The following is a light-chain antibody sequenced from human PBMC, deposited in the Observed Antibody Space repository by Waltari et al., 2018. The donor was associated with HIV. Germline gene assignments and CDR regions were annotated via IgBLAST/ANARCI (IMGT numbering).Light chain of an antibody. Sequence: QSALTQPPSASGSPGQSVAISCTGSSNDIGTHHFFSCYQHHPGKAPKLIIYDVTRRPPGIPDRFSGTKSGYTASLTVSDLQVEDEADYYCVSYTEKDTFLLFGGGTKLAV. CDR3: VSYTEKDTFLL. CDR2: DVT. CDR1: SNDIGTHHF. V-gene: IGLV2-8*01. J-gene: IGLJ2*01.